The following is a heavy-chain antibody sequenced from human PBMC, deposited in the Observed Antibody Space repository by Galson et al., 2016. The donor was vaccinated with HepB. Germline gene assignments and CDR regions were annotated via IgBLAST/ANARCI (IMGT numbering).Heavy chain of an antibody. CDR3: ARGGPLVSGSYYHYYYGMDV. J-gene: IGHJ6*02. D-gene: IGHD6-25*01. Sequence: SVKVSCKASGYIFNNYVINWVRQAPGQGLEWMGWFNPKNGNTDYAQKFQGRVAVTTDTSANTAYMELRSLRFDDTAVYFCARGGPLVSGSYYHYYYGMDVWGQGTTVTVSS. V-gene: IGHV1-18*01. CDR2: FNPKNGNT. CDR1: GYIFNNYV.